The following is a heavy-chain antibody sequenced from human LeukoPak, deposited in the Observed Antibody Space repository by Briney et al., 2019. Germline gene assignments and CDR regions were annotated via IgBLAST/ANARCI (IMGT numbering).Heavy chain of an antibody. CDR3: AKDHHSAYCGGDCYHSEDY. J-gene: IGHJ4*02. D-gene: IGHD2-21*02. Sequence: GGSLRLSCAASGFTVGNNYMNWVRQAPGKGLEWVSLIFSHGETSYADSVKGRFTISRDNSKNTLYLQMNSLRAEDTAVYYCAKDHHSAYCGGDCYHSEDYWGQGTLVTVSS. CDR1: GFTVGNNY. V-gene: IGHV3-66*01. CDR2: IFSHGET.